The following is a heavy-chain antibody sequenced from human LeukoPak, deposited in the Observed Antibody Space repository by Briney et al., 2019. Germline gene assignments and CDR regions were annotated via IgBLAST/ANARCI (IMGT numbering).Heavy chain of an antibody. J-gene: IGHJ4*02. CDR3: AREGGSYRSFDY. Sequence: PSETLSLTCTVSGGSISSYYWSWLRQPAGKGREWIGRIYTIGSTNYAPSLNRRVTMSVDTSQIQFSLKLSSVTAADTAVYYCAREGGSYRSFDYWGQGTLVTVSS. V-gene: IGHV4-4*07. D-gene: IGHD1-26*01. CDR1: GGSISSYY. CDR2: IYTIGST.